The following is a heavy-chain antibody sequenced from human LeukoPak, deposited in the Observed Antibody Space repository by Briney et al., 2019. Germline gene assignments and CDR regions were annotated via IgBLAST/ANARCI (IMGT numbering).Heavy chain of an antibody. V-gene: IGHV1-18*01. J-gene: IGHJ4*02. CDR3: ASDRGSIDSNPTDY. Sequence: ASVKVSCKASGYTFTSYGISWVRQAPGQGLEWMGLISAYNGNSNYAQKLQGRVTMTTDPSTSTAYLELRSLRSDDTAVYYCASDRGSIDSNPTDYWGQGTLVTVSS. CDR2: ISAYNGNS. D-gene: IGHD1-14*01. CDR1: GYTFTSYG.